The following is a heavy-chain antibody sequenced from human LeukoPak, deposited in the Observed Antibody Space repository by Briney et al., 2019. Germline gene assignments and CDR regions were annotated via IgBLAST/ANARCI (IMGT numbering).Heavy chain of an antibody. Sequence: SETLSLTCTVSGYSISSGYYWGWIRQPPGKGLEWIGSIYHSGSTYYNPSLKSRITISVDTSKNQFSLKMSSVTAADTAFYYCARDGGGYSSSRYNWFDPWGQGTLVTVSS. J-gene: IGHJ5*02. V-gene: IGHV4-38-2*02. CDR2: IYHSGST. CDR1: GYSISSGYY. D-gene: IGHD6-13*01. CDR3: ARDGGGYSSSRYNWFDP.